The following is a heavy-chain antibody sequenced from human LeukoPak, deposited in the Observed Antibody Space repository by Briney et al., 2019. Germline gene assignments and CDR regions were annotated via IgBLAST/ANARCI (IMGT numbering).Heavy chain of an antibody. CDR3: AKDSIQRNGVYDAFDV. D-gene: IGHD2-8*01. Sequence: GGSLRLSCAASGFTFSDYAMNWVRQAPGKGLEWVSHISGDGGTTFYADSVKGHFTISRDNSKNQLYLQVHSLRAEDTAVFYCAKDSIQRNGVYDAFDVWGQGTMVTVS. V-gene: IGHV3-23*01. CDR1: GFTFSDYA. J-gene: IGHJ3*01. CDR2: ISGDGGTT.